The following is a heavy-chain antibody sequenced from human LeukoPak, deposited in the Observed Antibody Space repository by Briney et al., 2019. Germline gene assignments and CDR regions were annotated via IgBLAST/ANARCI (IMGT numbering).Heavy chain of an antibody. CDR1: GGSFSGYY. V-gene: IGHV4-34*01. CDR3: ARSGTYYPDC. CDR2: INHSGST. J-gene: IGHJ4*02. Sequence: SETLSLTCAVYGGSFSGYYWSWIRQPPGKGLEWIGEINHSGSTNYNPSLKSRVTISVDTSRNQFSLNLRSVTAADTAVYYCARSGTYYPDCWGQGTLVTVSS. D-gene: IGHD1-26*01.